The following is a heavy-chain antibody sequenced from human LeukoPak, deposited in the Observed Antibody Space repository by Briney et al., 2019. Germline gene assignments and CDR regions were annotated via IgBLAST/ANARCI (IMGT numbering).Heavy chain of an antibody. CDR3: ATGSYEGGFDN. CDR2: IFGGGST. D-gene: IGHD5-12*01. V-gene: IGHV3-66*01. Sequence: GGSLRLSCAASGFTVSSNYMTWVRQAPGKGLEWVSVIFGGGSTYYADPVKGRFTISRDNSKNTLFLQMNSLRVEDTAVYYCATGSYEGGFDNWGQGTLVIVSS. CDR1: GFTVSSNY. J-gene: IGHJ4*02.